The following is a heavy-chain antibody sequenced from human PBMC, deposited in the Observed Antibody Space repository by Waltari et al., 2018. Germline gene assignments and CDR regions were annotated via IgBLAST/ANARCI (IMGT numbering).Heavy chain of an antibody. CDR1: GFTFDEHA. V-gene: IGHV3-9*01. CDR3: IKDDLPGGAGY. Sequence: EVQLVESGGGLVQPGRSLRLSCAGFGFTFDEHAMHWVRQAPGKGLEWVSSLLWIGEIDFADSVKGRFTISRDSARNSLYLQMNSLRDEDTAFYYCIKDDLPGGAGYWGQGALVTVSS. CDR2: LLWIGEI. D-gene: IGHD7-27*01. J-gene: IGHJ4*02.